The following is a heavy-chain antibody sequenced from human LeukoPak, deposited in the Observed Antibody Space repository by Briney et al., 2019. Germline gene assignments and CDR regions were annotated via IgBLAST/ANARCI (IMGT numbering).Heavy chain of an antibody. V-gene: IGHV3-30*02. CDR2: IPYDGNNK. D-gene: IGHD1-26*01. Sequence: GGSLRLSCAASRFTFSSYGMHWVRQAPGKGLERVAFIPYDGNNKYYADSVKGRFTISRDNSKNTLYLQMNSLRAEDTAVYYCVKDGDDSGSYLVYWGQGTLVTVSS. CDR3: VKDGDDSGSYLVY. CDR1: RFTFSSYG. J-gene: IGHJ4*02.